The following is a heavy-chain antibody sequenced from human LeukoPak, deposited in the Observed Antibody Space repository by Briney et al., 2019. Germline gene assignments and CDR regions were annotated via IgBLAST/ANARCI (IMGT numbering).Heavy chain of an antibody. D-gene: IGHD1-26*01. CDR3: ASLRERSYYARGFDY. CDR1: GGSISSSSYY. CDR2: IYTSGST. Sequence: SETLSLTCTVSGGSISSSSYYWSWIRQPAGKGLEWIGRIYTSGSTNYNPSLKSRVTMSVDTSKNQFSLKLSSVTAADTAVYYCASLRERSYYARGFDYWGQGTLVTVS. V-gene: IGHV4-61*02. J-gene: IGHJ4*02.